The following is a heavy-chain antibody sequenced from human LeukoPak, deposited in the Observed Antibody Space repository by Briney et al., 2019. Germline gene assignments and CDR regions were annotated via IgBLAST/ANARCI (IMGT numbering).Heavy chain of an antibody. J-gene: IGHJ3*02. V-gene: IGHV3-48*01. CDR2: INTNSKTI. D-gene: IGHD6-13*01. Sequence: PGGSLRLSCAASGFTFSDYAMNWVRQAPGKGLEWFSFINTNSKTIYYADSVKGRFTISRDNAKNSLYLQTHSLRAEDTGVYYCARDTWYSNSWLHAFDIWGQGTMVTVSS. CDR1: GFTFSDYA. CDR3: ARDTWYSNSWLHAFDI.